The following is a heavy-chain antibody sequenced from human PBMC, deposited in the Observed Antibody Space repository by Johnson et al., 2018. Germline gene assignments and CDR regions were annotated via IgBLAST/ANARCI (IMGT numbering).Heavy chain of an antibody. V-gene: IGHV3-33*01. CDR2: IWYDGSNK. CDR1: GFTFSSSG. D-gene: IGHD1-7*01. Sequence: QVQLVESGGGVVQPGRSLRLSCAASGFTFSSSGMHWVRQAPGTGLEWVAVIWYDGSNKYYADSVKGRFTISRDNSKNTLYLQMNSLRAEDTAVYYCARAYNWNLGGMDVWGQGTTVTVSS. J-gene: IGHJ6*02. CDR3: ARAYNWNLGGMDV.